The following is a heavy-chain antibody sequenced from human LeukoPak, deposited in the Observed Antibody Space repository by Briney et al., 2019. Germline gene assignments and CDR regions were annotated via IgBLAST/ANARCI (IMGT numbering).Heavy chain of an antibody. CDR2: IYDSGST. J-gene: IGHJ4*02. Sequence: SETLSLTCTVSGGSIRSSYYYWGWIRQPPGKGLEWIGSIYDSGSTYYNPSLKSRVTISVDTSKNQFSLKLNSVTAADTAVFYCARDQYDTWSRRGNFDSWGQGTLVIVSS. CDR3: ARDQYDTWSRRGNFDS. V-gene: IGHV4-39*02. D-gene: IGHD3-3*01. CDR1: GGSIRSSYYY.